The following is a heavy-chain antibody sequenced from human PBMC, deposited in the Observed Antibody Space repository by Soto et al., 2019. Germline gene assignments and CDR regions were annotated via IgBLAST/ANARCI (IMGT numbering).Heavy chain of an antibody. CDR3: ASVTTGEPDGMDV. CDR2: IIPIFGTA. CDR1: GGTFSSYA. V-gene: IGHV1-69*12. D-gene: IGHD4-4*01. J-gene: IGHJ6*02. Sequence: QVQLVQSGAEVKKPGSSVKVSCKASGGTFSSYAISWVRQAPGQGLEWMGGIIPIFGTANYAQKSQGRVTIPANESTSTAYMELSSMRSEDTAVYYWASVTTGEPDGMDVWGQGTTVTVSS.